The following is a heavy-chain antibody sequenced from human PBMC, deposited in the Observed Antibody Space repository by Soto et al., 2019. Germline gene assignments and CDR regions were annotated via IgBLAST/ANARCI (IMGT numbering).Heavy chain of an antibody. CDR3: ARSGVWEQGDH. V-gene: IGHV1-69*02. CDR2: IIPIFGIA. J-gene: IGHJ4*02. CDR1: GGTFSRYS. D-gene: IGHD1-26*01. Sequence: SVKVSCKASGGTFSRYSITWVRQAPGHGLEWIGRIIPIFGIASYAQKFQGTVTITADESTNTAYMKLRSLRSDDTAVYYCARSGVWEQGDHWGQGTQVSVPS.